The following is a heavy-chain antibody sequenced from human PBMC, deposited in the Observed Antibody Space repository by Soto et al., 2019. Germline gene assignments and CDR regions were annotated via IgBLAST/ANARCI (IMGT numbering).Heavy chain of an antibody. Sequence: GGSLRLSCAASGFTFSSYSMNWVRQAPGKGLEWVSSISSSSSYIYYADSVKGRFTISRDNAKNSLYLQMNSLRAEDTAVYYCAKSNNYDFWSGYYGTKYSYYMDVWGKGTTVTVSS. J-gene: IGHJ6*03. CDR2: ISSSSSYI. CDR1: GFTFSSYS. D-gene: IGHD3-3*01. V-gene: IGHV3-21*01. CDR3: AKSNNYDFWSGYYGTKYSYYMDV.